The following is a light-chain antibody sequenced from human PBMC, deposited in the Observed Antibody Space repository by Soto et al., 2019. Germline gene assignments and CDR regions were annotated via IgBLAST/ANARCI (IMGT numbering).Light chain of an antibody. CDR3: EQYGGAPLYT. CDR2: GAS. Sequence: EIVLTQSPGTLSLSPGDRATLSCRASQSASSSDLAWYQQKTGQAPRLLIYGASTRGTGIPDRFSGSGSGTDFTLTISRLEPEDLAVYDCEQYGGAPLYTFGKGTKLEIK. J-gene: IGKJ2*01. V-gene: IGKV3-20*01. CDR1: QSASSSD.